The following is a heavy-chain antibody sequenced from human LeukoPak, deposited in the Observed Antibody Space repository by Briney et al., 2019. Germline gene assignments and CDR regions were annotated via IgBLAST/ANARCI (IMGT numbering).Heavy chain of an antibody. CDR1: GDSITSGGYF. J-gene: IGHJ1*01. D-gene: IGHD3-3*01. V-gene: IGHV4-31*03. CDR2: VFHSGST. Sequence: SETLSLTCTVSGDSITSGGYFWTWIRQLPGVGLEWIGYVFHSGSTYYNPSLKSRLLISVDTSKNQFSLKLSSVTAADTAVYYCARGISGARYFPQWGQGTLVTVSS. CDR3: ARGISGARYFPQ.